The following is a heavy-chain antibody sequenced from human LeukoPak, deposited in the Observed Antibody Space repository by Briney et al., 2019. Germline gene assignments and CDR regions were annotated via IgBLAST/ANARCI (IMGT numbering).Heavy chain of an antibody. Sequence: GGSLRLSCAASGFTFRSYGMHWVRQAPGKGLEWVAVIWYDGSNKYYADSVKGRFTISRDNSKNTLYLQMNSLRAEDTAVYYCARDRMADLYYFDYWGQGTLVTVSS. J-gene: IGHJ4*02. D-gene: IGHD2-8*01. CDR1: GFTFRSYG. V-gene: IGHV3-33*01. CDR3: ARDRMADLYYFDY. CDR2: IWYDGSNK.